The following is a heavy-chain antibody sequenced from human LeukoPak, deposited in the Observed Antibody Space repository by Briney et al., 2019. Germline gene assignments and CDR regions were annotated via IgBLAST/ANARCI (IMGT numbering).Heavy chain of an antibody. V-gene: IGHV3-74*01. CDR1: GFAFSTYW. J-gene: IGHJ4*02. CDR2: IHGDGSSA. Sequence: GGSLRLSCAASGFAFSTYWIHWVRHAPGKGLVWVSGIHGDGSSANYADSVRGRFTISRDNAKNTLYLQMNSLRAEDTAVYSCVRLSTATPGIDSWGQGTLVTVSS. CDR3: VRLSTATPGIDS. D-gene: IGHD2-15*01.